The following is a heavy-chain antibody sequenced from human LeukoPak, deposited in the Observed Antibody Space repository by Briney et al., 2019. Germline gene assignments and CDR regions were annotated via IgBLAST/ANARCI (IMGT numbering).Heavy chain of an antibody. CDR2: IKQDGSDK. V-gene: IGHV3-7*01. D-gene: IGHD6-13*01. CDR3: AREGITAAGDDAFDI. Sequence: GESLRLSCAASGFTLSRHYMSWVRQAPGKGLEWVANIKQDGSDKFYVDSVRGRFTISRDNGKNSVFLQMNSLRAEDTAVYYCAREGITAAGDDAFDIWGQGTMVTVSS. CDR1: GFTLSRHY. J-gene: IGHJ3*02.